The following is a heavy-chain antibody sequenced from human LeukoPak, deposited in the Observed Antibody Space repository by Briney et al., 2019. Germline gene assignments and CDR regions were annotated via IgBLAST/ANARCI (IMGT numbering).Heavy chain of an antibody. J-gene: IGHJ4*02. Sequence: SQTLSLTCTVSGGSISSGGYYWSWIRQHPGKGLEWIGYIYYSGSTYYNPSLKSRVTISVDTSKNQFSLKLSSVTAADTAVYYCARAKNMIAVAGFDYWGQGTLVTVSS. V-gene: IGHV4-31*03. CDR2: IYYSGST. CDR3: ARAKNMIAVAGFDY. D-gene: IGHD6-19*01. CDR1: GGSISSGGYY.